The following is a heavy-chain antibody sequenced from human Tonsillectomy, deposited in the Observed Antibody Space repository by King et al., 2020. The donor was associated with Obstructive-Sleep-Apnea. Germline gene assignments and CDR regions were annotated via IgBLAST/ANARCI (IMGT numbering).Heavy chain of an antibody. D-gene: IGHD3-10*01. CDR2: ISGSDPGT. V-gene: IGHV3-23*04. Sequence: QLVQSGGGLVQPGGSLRLSCAASGITLTTSGMTWLRQAAGKGPEWLTSISGSDPGTHYADSVKGRFTISRDGDRNTLYLQMNSLRVEDTAIYYCAKPSGKYYGTGSYFSHKYWGQGVLVTVSS. J-gene: IGHJ4*02. CDR3: AKPSGKYYGTGSYFSHKY. CDR1: GITLTTSG.